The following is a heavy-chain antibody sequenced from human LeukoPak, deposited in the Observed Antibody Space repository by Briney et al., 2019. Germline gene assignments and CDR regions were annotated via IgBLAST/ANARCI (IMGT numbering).Heavy chain of an antibody. D-gene: IGHD2-21*02. Sequence: GGSLRLSCAASGFTFSGSAMHWVRQASGKGLEWVGRIRSKANSYATAYAASVKGSFTISRDDSKNTAYLQMNSLKTEDTAVYYCTRHDSLSSYYYYGMDVWGQGTTVTVSS. V-gene: IGHV3-73*01. J-gene: IGHJ6*02. CDR1: GFTFSGSA. CDR3: TRHDSLSSYYYYGMDV. CDR2: IRSKANSYAT.